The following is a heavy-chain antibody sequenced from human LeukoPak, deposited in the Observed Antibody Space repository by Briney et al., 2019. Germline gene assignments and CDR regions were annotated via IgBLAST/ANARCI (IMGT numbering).Heavy chain of an antibody. D-gene: IGHD3-22*01. Sequence: GESLKISCKGSGYSFTNYWIGWLRQMPGKGLEWMGIIYPGDSDSRYSPSFQGQVSISADKSITTAYLQWSSLKASDTAMYYCASARAVYDTSGDYAYYFDYWGQGTLVTVSS. CDR3: ASARAVYDTSGDYAYYFDY. J-gene: IGHJ4*02. CDR2: IYPGDSDS. V-gene: IGHV5-51*01. CDR1: GYSFTNYW.